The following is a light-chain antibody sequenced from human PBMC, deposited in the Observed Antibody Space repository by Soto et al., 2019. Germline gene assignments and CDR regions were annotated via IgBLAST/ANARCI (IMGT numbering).Light chain of an antibody. J-gene: IGKJ1*01. CDR1: QSVSSSY. Sequence: ENELSQSPGTLSISPGERATLPCRASQSVSSSYLAWYQQKPGQAPRLLIYGASSRATGIPDRFSGSGSGTDFTLTISRLEPEDFTVYCCQHYGAPPRPFGQGTEVDIK. V-gene: IGKV3-20*01. CDR3: QHYGAPPRP. CDR2: GAS.